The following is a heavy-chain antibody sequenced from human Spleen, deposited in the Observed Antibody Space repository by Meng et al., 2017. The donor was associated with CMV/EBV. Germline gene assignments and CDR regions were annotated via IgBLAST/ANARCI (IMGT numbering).Heavy chain of an antibody. CDR2: IYYSGST. CDR3: ARARKGTGYYYDSSGYPSFIDY. D-gene: IGHD3-22*01. J-gene: IGHJ4*02. Sequence: GSLRLSCTVSGGSISSSSYYWGWIHQPPGKGLEWIGSIYYSGSTYYNPSLKSRVTISVDTSKNQFSLKLSSVTAADTAVYYCARARKGTGYYYDSSGYPSFIDYWGQGTLVTVSS. V-gene: IGHV4-39*07. CDR1: GGSISSSSYY.